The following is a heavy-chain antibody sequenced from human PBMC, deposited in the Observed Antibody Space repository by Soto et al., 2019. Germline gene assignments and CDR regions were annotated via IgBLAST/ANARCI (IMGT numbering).Heavy chain of an antibody. Sequence: WASVKVSCKASGYTFTTYGISWVRQAPGQGLEWMGWISPYNGTTKYAEKFQGEMTMTTDTATTTAYMDLRSLTSDDTAVYYCARDGERDTGLNFYYYLHGMDAWGQGTRVTVSS. J-gene: IGHJ6*02. CDR1: GYTFTTYG. V-gene: IGHV1-18*04. CDR3: ARDGERDTGLNFYYYLHGMDA. CDR2: ISPYNGTT. D-gene: IGHD1-1*01.